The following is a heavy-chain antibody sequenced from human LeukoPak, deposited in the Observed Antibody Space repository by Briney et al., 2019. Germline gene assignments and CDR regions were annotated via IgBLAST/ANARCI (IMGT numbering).Heavy chain of an antibody. V-gene: IGHV3-30*02. CDR1: GFTFSSYG. D-gene: IGHD5-12*01. J-gene: IGHJ3*02. Sequence: GGSLRLSCAASGFTFSSYGMHWVRQAPGKGLEWVAFIRYDGSNKYYTDSVKGRFTISRDNAKNSLSLQMNSLRAEDTAVYYCARVQVATHVFDIWGLGTMVTVSS. CDR3: ARVQVATHVFDI. CDR2: IRYDGSNK.